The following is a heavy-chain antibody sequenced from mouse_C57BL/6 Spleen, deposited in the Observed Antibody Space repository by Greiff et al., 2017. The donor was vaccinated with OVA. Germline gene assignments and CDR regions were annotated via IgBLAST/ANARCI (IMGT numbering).Heavy chain of an antibody. D-gene: IGHD2-2*01. J-gene: IGHJ4*01. CDR1: GFTFSSYA. Sequence: DVMLVESGGGLVKPGGSLKLSCAASGFTFSSYAMSWVRLTPEKRLEWVATISDGGSYTYYPDNVKGRFTISRDNAKNNLYLQMSHLKSEDTAMYYCAREGGGYDASMDYWGQGTSVTVSS. CDR3: AREGGGYDASMDY. CDR2: ISDGGSYT. V-gene: IGHV5-4*01.